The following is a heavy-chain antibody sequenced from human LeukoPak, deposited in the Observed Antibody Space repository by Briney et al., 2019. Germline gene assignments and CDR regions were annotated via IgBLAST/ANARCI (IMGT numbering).Heavy chain of an antibody. V-gene: IGHV3-23*01. CDR2: ISGSGGST. CDR3: AKDGASGSYSLYYFDY. Sequence: GGSLRLSCAASGFTFSSYAMSWVRQAPGKGLEWVSAISGSGGSTYYADSVKGRFTISRDNSKNTLYLQMNSLRAEDTAVYYCAKDGASGSYSLYYFDYWGQGTLVTVSS. D-gene: IGHD1-26*01. CDR1: GFTFSSYA. J-gene: IGHJ4*02.